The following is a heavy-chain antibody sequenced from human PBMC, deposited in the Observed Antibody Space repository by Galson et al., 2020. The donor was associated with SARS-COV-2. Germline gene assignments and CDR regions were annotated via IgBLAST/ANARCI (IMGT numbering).Heavy chain of an antibody. D-gene: IGHD2-21*02. CDR3: ARGGTGSYCGGDFYSLWFDP. Sequence: SETLSLTCTVSGGSISSYYWSWIRQPPGKGLEWIGYIYYSGSTNYNPSLKSRVTISVDTSKNQFSLKLSSVTAADTAVDYCARGGTGSYCGGDFYSLWFDPWGQGTLVTVSS. CDR1: GGSISSYY. J-gene: IGHJ5*02. V-gene: IGHV4-59*01. CDR2: IYYSGST.